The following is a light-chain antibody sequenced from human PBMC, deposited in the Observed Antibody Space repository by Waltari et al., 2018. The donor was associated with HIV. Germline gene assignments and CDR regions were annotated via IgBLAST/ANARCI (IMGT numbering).Light chain of an antibody. CDR3: AAWDDSLNGVL. CDR1: SSNIARNA. J-gene: IGLJ2*01. CDR2: SDN. Sequence: QSVLTQPPSASGTPGQRVTISCSGSSSNIARNAVNWYQQLPGTAPKLLLSSDNRRPSGVRDRFSGSKSGTSASLAISGLQSEDEADYYCAAWDDSLNGVLFGGGTKLTVL. V-gene: IGLV1-44*01.